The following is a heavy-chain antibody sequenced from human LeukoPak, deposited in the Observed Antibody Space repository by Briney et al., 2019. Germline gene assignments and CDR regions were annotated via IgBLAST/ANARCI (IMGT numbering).Heavy chain of an antibody. Sequence: GASVKVSCKTSGYTFTGYYLHWVRQAPGQGLEWMGWIHPNSGGTNYAQKFRDRVTMTRDTPISTAYMELSRLRSDDTAVYYCARVEMTTMGDWGQGTLVTVSP. V-gene: IGHV1-2*02. CDR2: IHPNSGGT. CDR1: GYTFTGYY. J-gene: IGHJ4*02. D-gene: IGHD5-24*01. CDR3: ARVEMTTMGD.